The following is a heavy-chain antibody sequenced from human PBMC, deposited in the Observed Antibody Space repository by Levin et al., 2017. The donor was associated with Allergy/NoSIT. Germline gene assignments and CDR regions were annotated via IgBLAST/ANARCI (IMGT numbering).Heavy chain of an antibody. Sequence: GGSLRLSCAASGFTFSDYYMSWIRQAPGKGLEWVSYISSSGSTIYYADSVKGRFTISRDNAKNSLYLQMNSLRAEDTAVYYCARDKNNRYYDFWSGRYYYYYGMDVWGQGTTVTVSS. CDR2: ISSSGSTI. D-gene: IGHD3-3*01. J-gene: IGHJ6*02. V-gene: IGHV3-11*01. CDR1: GFTFSDYY. CDR3: ARDKNNRYYDFWSGRYYYYYGMDV.